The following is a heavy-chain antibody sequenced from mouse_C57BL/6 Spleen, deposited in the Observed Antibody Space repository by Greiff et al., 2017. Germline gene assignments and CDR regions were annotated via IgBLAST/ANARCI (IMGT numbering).Heavy chain of an antibody. CDR2: IDPENGDT. D-gene: IGHD2-3*01. J-gene: IGHJ3*01. CDR3: TTFYDGSSWFAY. CDR1: GFNIKDDY. Sequence: EVMLVESGAELVRPGASVKLSCTASGFNIKDDYMHWVKQRPEQGLEWIGWIDPENGDTEYASKFQGKATITADTSSNTAYLQLSSLTSEDTAVYYCTTFYDGSSWFAYWGQGTLVTVSA. V-gene: IGHV14-4*01.